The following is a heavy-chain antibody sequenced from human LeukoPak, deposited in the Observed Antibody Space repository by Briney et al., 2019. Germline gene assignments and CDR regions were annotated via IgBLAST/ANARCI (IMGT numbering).Heavy chain of an antibody. D-gene: IGHD2-2*01. CDR3: ARDEGLQLPQPGY. V-gene: IGHV3-33*01. CDR1: GFTFSSYG. CDR2: IWYDGSNK. Sequence: GGSLRLSCAASGFTFSSYGMHWVRQAPGKGLEWVAVIWYDGSNKYYADYVKGRFTISRDNSKNTLYLQMNSLRAEDTAVYYCARDEGLQLPQPGYWGQGTLVTVSS. J-gene: IGHJ4*02.